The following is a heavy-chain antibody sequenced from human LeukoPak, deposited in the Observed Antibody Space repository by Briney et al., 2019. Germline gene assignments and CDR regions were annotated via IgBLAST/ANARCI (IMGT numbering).Heavy chain of an antibody. J-gene: IGHJ6*03. D-gene: IGHD6-13*01. CDR3: ARASPPYSSSWYYYYYMDV. CDR2: IIPIFGTA. CDR1: GGTFSSYA. V-gene: IGHV1-69*05. Sequence: ASVKVSCKASGGTFSSYAISWVRQAPGQGLEWMGGIIPIFGTANYAQKFQGRVTITTDESTSTAYMELSSLRSEDTAVYYCARASPPYSSSWYYYYYMDVWGKGTTVTVSS.